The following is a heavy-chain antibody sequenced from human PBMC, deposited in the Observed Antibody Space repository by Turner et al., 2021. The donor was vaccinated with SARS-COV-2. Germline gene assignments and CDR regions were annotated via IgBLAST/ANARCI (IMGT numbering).Heavy chain of an antibody. V-gene: IGHV4-39*01. Sequence: QLQLQESGPGLVKPSETLSLTCTVAGGSISSSSYYWGWIRQPPGKGLEWIGTVYYGGSTYYNPSLKRRVTISVDTSKNQFSLKLSYVTAADTAVYYCARLPYYYDSSGPIDYWGQGTLVTVSS. CDR3: ARLPYYYDSSGPIDY. CDR1: GGSISSSSYY. CDR2: VYYGGST. D-gene: IGHD3-22*01. J-gene: IGHJ4*02.